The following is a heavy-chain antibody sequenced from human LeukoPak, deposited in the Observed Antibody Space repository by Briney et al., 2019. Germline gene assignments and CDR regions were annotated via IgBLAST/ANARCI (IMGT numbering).Heavy chain of an antibody. D-gene: IGHD1-14*01. V-gene: IGHV1-18*01. J-gene: IGHJ6*03. Sequence: ASVKVSCKASGYTFTSYGISWVRQAPGQGLEWMGWISAYNGNTNYARNLQGRVTMTTDTSTSTAYMELRSLRSEDTAVYYCARSAGVDYYMDVWGKGTTVTISS. CDR3: ARSAGVDYYMDV. CDR1: GYTFTSYG. CDR2: ISAYNGNT.